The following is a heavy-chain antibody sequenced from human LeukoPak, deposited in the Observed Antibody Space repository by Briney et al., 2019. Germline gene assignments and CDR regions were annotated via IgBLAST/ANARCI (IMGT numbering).Heavy chain of an antibody. J-gene: IGHJ6*02. V-gene: IGHV3-64*04. D-gene: IGHD2-2*01. Sequence: PGGSLRLSCSASGFTFSSYAMHWVRQAPGKGLEYVSAISSNGGSTYYADSVKGRFTISRDNSKNTLYLQMNSLRAEDTAVYYCAKGSRSTGVYGMDVWGQGTTVTVSS. CDR1: GFTFSSYA. CDR2: ISSNGGST. CDR3: AKGSRSTGVYGMDV.